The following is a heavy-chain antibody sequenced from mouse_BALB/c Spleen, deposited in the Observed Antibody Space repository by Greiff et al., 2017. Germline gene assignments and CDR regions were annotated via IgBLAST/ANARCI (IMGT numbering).Heavy chain of an antibody. CDR1: GFTFSDYY. Sequence: EVHLVESGGGLVKPGGSLKLSCAASGFTFSDYYMYWVRQTPEKRLEWVATISDGGSYTYYPDSVKGRFTISRDNAKNNLYLQMSSLKSEDTAMYYCASESTMINGWFAYWGQGTLVTVSA. CDR2: ISDGGSYT. D-gene: IGHD2-4*01. V-gene: IGHV5-4*02. J-gene: IGHJ3*01. CDR3: ASESTMINGWFAY.